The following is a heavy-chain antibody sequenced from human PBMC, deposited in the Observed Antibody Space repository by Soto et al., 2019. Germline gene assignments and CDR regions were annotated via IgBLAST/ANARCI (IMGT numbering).Heavy chain of an antibody. V-gene: IGHV4-59*08. J-gene: IGHJ5*02. D-gene: IGHD6-19*01. Sequence: SETLSLTCTVSGGSISSYYWSWIRQPPGKGLEWIGYIYHSGSSNYNPSLKSRVTILLDTSKNQLSLKLSSVTAADTAVYFCVRSPGWYKIDPWGQGTLVTVSS. CDR2: IYHSGSS. CDR3: VRSPGWYKIDP. CDR1: GGSISSYY.